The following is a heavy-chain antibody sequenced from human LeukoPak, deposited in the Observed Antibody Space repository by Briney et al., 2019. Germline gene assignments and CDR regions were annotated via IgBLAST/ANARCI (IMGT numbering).Heavy chain of an antibody. J-gene: IGHJ4*02. D-gene: IGHD1-26*01. Sequence: GESLKISCEGSGYSFPNYWIAWVRQMPGKGLEWMGIIYPGDSDARYSPSFQGQVTISADKSTRTAYLQWRSLKTSDTAMYYCARQILSGSQIDYWGQGTLVTVSS. CDR2: IYPGDSDA. V-gene: IGHV5-51*01. CDR1: GYSFPNYW. CDR3: ARQILSGSQIDY.